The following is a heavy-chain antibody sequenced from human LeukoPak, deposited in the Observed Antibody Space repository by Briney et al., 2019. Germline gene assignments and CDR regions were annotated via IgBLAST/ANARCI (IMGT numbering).Heavy chain of an antibody. CDR3: AAMTSVTTGDY. J-gene: IGHJ4*02. D-gene: IGHD4-11*01. CDR2: IPYDGSDR. Sequence: GGSLRLSCAASGFPFSSYGMHWVRQAPGKGLEWVAFIPYDGSDRFYADSVKGRFTIFRDNSKNTLYLQMNSLRAEDTAVYYCAAMTSVTTGDYWGQGTLVTVSS. V-gene: IGHV3-30*02. CDR1: GFPFSSYG.